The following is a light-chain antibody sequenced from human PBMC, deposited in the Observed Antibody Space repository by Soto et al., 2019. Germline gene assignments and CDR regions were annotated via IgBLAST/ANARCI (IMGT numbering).Light chain of an antibody. CDR1: SDDIGGYDY. CDR2: EVN. V-gene: IGLV2-8*01. Sequence: QSALPQAPSASGSPGQSVTISCTGSSDDIGGYDYVSWYQHHPGRTPKLIIYEVNKRPSGVPDRFSGSKSGNTASLTVSGLQAEDGAEYYCSPHAVNKNVVVFGSGSKVTVL. J-gene: IGLJ1*01. CDR3: SPHAVNKNVVV.